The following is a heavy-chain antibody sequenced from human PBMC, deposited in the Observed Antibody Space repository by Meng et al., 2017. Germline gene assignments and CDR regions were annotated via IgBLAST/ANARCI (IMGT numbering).Heavy chain of an antibody. CDR1: GYTFAAYW. V-gene: IGHV1-2*06. Sequence: VPLVQSGPEVKKPGASLKLSCKPSGYTFAAYWIHWLRQAPGQGLEWMGRIDPNNDHTQYAQNFQGRVTMTSDTSISTVYMELNGLRSDDTAVYYCARDEDISAAGKLFGDYWGQGTLVTVSS. CDR3: ARDEDISAAGKLFGDY. J-gene: IGHJ4*02. CDR2: IDPNNDHT. D-gene: IGHD6-13*01.